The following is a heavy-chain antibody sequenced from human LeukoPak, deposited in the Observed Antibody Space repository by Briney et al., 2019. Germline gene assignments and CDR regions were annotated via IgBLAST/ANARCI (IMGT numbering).Heavy chain of an antibody. D-gene: IGHD6-19*01. CDR2: TYYRSKWYN. J-gene: IGHJ4*02. CDR1: GDSVSSNSAA. CDR3: ARDHSSGRYPTETYYFDY. V-gene: IGHV6-1*01. Sequence: SQTLSLTCAISGDSVSSNSAAWNWIRQSPSRGLEWLGRTYYRSKWYNDYAVSVKSRITINPDTSKNQFSLQLNSVTPEDTAVYYCARDHSSGRYPTETYYFDYWGQGTLVTVSS.